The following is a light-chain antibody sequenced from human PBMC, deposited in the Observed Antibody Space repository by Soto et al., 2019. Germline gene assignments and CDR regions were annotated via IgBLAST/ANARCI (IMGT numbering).Light chain of an antibody. J-gene: IGKJ2*01. CDR1: QSISSY. CDR3: QQSYSTPYT. CDR2: AAS. Sequence: DIQMTQSPSSLSASVGDRVTITRRASQSISSYLNWYQQKPGKAPKLLIYAASSLQSGVPSRFSGSGSGTVFTLTISSLQPEDFTTYYCQQSYSTPYTFGQGTKVDIK. V-gene: IGKV1-39*01.